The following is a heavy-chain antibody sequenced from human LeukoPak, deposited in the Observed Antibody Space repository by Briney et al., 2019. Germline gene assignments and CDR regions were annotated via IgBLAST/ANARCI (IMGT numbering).Heavy chain of an antibody. J-gene: IGHJ3*02. V-gene: IGHV1-69*05. CDR3: ARGGGHDAFDI. CDR2: IIPIFGTA. Sequence: SVKVSCKASGYTFTGYYMHWVRQAPGQGLEWMGGIIPIFGTANYAQKFQGRVTITTDESTSTAYMELSSLRSEDTAVYYCARGGGHDAFDIWGQGTMVTVSS. D-gene: IGHD3-16*01. CDR1: GYTFTGYY.